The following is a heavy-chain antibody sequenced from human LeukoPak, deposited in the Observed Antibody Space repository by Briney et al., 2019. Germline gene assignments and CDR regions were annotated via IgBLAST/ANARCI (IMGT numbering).Heavy chain of an antibody. V-gene: IGHV1-69*04. J-gene: IGHJ6*03. CDR2: IIPILGIA. CDR1: GGTFSSYT. Sequence: SVKVSCKASGGTFSSYTISWVRQAPGPGLEWMGRIIPILGIANYAPKFQGRVTITADKSTSTAYMELSSLRSEDTAVYYCAREFRRYCSSTSCNLLDYYYMDVWGKGTTVTVSS. D-gene: IGHD2-2*01. CDR3: AREFRRYCSSTSCNLLDYYYMDV.